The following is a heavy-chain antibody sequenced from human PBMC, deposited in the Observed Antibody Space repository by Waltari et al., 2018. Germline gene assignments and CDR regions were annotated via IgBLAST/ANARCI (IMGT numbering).Heavy chain of an antibody. J-gene: IGHJ4*02. CDR3: ARGDITAAAGTPPLGY. CDR1: GGSICSGSYY. D-gene: IGHD6-13*01. CDR2: IYTSGST. V-gene: IGHV4-61*02. Sequence: QVQLQESGPGLVKPSQTLSLTCTVSGGSICSGSYYCSWIRQPAGKGLEWIGRIYTSGSTNCNPARESRVTISVDTSNNRCAQKLSSVTASDTAVYYCARGDITAAAGTPPLGYWGQGTLVTVSS.